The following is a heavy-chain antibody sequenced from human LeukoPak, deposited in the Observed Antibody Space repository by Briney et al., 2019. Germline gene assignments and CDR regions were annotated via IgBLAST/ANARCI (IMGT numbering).Heavy chain of an antibody. D-gene: IGHD2-2*01. J-gene: IGHJ4*02. CDR2: VRPQNGES. Sequence: GSVKVSCKTSGYSFTSYDVNWVRQAAGQGLEWIGWVRPQNGESGYAQTFQDRVTMIRDTSTSTVYMEMKSMTFEDTAVYFCARAPPGSTSSDYWGQGALVTVSS. CDR1: GYSFTSYD. V-gene: IGHV1-8*01. CDR3: ARAPPGSTSSDY.